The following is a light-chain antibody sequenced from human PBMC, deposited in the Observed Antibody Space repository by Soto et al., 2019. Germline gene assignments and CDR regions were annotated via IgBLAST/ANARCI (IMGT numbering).Light chain of an antibody. CDR1: SSDVGGYNY. CDR3: SSYTSSSTLV. J-gene: IGLJ2*01. V-gene: IGLV2-14*01. CDR2: DVS. Sequence: QSALTQPASVSGSPGQSITISCTGTSSDVGGYNYVSWYQQHPGRAPKLMIFDVSYRPSGVSNRFSGSKSGNTASLTISGLQAEDEAVYYCSSYTSSSTLVFGGGTKLT.